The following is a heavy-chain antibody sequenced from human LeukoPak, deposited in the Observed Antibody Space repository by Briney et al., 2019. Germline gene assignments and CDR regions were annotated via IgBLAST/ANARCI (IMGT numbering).Heavy chain of an antibody. J-gene: IGHJ4*02. CDR1: GGSISSGDYY. Sequence: SQTLSLTCIVSGGSISSGDYYWSWIRQPPGKGLEWIGYIFYSGSTYYNPSLKSRVTISVDTSNNQFSLKLSSVTAADTAVYYCARDLLNEGNHLDYWGQGTLVTVSS. CDR3: ARDLLNEGNHLDY. CDR2: IFYSGST. D-gene: IGHD4-23*01. V-gene: IGHV4-30-4*01.